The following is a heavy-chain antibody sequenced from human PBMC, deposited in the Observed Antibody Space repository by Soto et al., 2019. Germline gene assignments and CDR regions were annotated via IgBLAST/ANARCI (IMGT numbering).Heavy chain of an antibody. CDR1: GFTFSDYF. CDR2: ISLGDSYK. V-gene: IGHV3-11*06. Sequence: QVQLVESGGGLVKPGGSLRLACAASGFTFSDYFMSWVRQAPGKGLEWVSFISLGDSYKKTADSVKGRFTISRDNAKNSLYLQMNSLRAADKALYYCVRESRTDEAGYDARGYYFDYWGQGTLVTVSS. CDR3: VRESRTDEAGYDARGYYFDY. J-gene: IGHJ4*02. D-gene: IGHD5-12*01.